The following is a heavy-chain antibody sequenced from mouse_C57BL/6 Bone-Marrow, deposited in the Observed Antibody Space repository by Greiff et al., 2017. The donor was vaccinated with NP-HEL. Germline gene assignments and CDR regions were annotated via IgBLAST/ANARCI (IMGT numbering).Heavy chain of an antibody. CDR3: ARHNYGSSSYAMDY. CDR1: GFTFSDYY. CDR2: ISNGGGST. Sequence: DVQLVESGGGLVQPGGSLKLSCAASGFTFSDYYMYWVRQTPEKRLEWVAYISNGGGSTYYPDTVKGRFTISRDNAKNTLYLQMSRLKSEDTAMYYCARHNYGSSSYAMDYWGQGTSVTVSS. D-gene: IGHD1-1*01. J-gene: IGHJ4*01. V-gene: IGHV5-12*01.